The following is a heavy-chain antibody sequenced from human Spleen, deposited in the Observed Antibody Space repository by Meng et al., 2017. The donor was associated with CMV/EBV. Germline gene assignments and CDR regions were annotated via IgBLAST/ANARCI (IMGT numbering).Heavy chain of an antibody. CDR2: IRSKGNNYAT. CDR1: GFSFSDSA. V-gene: IGHV3-73*01. D-gene: IGHD6-13*01. J-gene: IGHJ4*02. Sequence: GGSLRLSCVASGFSFSDSAMHWVRQASGRGPEWVGRIRSKGNNYATAYAASVKGRFTISRDDSKNTAYLQMNSLKTDDTAVYYCANRPGIAPFYFDFWGQGTLVTVSS. CDR3: ANRPGIAPFYFDF.